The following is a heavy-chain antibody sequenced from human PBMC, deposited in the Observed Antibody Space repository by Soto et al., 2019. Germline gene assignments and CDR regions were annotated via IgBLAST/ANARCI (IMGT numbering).Heavy chain of an antibody. Sequence: EGSVEVSCKASGYTFTSYDMHWVLQAPGQGLEWMGIINPSGGSTSYAQKFQGRVTMTRDTSTSTVYMELSSLRSEDTAVYYCARGGAGGYNYYYYYGMDVWGQGTTVTVSS. D-gene: IGHD5-12*01. J-gene: IGHJ6*02. CDR1: GYTFTSYD. CDR3: ARGGAGGYNYYYYYGMDV. V-gene: IGHV1-46*01. CDR2: INPSGGST.